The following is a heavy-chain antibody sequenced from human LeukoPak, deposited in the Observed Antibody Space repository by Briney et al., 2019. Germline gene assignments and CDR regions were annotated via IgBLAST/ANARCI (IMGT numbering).Heavy chain of an antibody. Sequence: SQTLSLTCTVSGGSISSGDYFWSWIRQPPGKGLEGIEYICYSRSTHYNPSLNSRITISVHKPKNQLALNLGSATAADAVVSYCARDSPRDIVVVGAFDIWGRGTMVT. CDR2: ICYSRST. D-gene: IGHD2-2*01. CDR1: GGSISSGDYF. CDR3: ARDSPRDIVVVGAFDI. V-gene: IGHV4-30-4*08. J-gene: IGHJ3*02.